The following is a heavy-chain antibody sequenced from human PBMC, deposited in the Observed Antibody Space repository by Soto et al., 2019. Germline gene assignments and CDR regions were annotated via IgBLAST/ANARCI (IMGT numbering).Heavy chain of an antibody. Sequence: QVQLVQSGAEVKKPGSSVKVSCKASGGTFSSYAISWVRQAPGQGLEWMGGIIPIFGTANYAQKFQGRVTITXXEXTTXAYMELSSLRSEDTAVYYCARVRDGYNKGADAFDIWGQGTMVTVSS. V-gene: IGHV1-69*05. CDR2: IIPIFGTA. CDR3: ARVRDGYNKGADAFDI. CDR1: GGTFSSYA. D-gene: IGHD5-12*01. J-gene: IGHJ3*02.